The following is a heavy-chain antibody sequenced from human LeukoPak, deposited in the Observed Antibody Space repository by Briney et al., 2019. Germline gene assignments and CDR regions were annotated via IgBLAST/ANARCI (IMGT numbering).Heavy chain of an antibody. CDR1: GFTFSSYW. CDR2: INSDGSST. J-gene: IGHJ5*02. CDR3: AREVTTGTLYGDYNWFDP. Sequence: PGGSLRLSCAASGFTFSSYWMHWVRQAPGKGLVWASRINSDGSSTSYADSVKGRFTISRDNAKNTLYLQMNSLRAEDTAVYYCAREVTTGTLYGDYNWFDPWGQGTLVTVSS. D-gene: IGHD4-17*01. V-gene: IGHV3-74*01.